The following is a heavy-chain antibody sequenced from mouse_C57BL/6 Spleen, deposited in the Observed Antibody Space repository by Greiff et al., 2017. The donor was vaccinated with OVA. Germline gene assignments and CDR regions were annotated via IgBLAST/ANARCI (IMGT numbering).Heavy chain of an antibody. J-gene: IGHJ1*03. V-gene: IGHV5-15*01. CDR3: ARRPITTVVASYWYFDV. D-gene: IGHD1-1*01. CDR2: ISNLAYSI. CDR1: GFTFSDYG. Sequence: EVKLVESGGGLVQPGGSLKLSCAASGFTFSDYGMAWGRQAPRKGPEWVAFISNLAYSIYYADTVTGRFTISRENAKNTLYLAMCRLRSDETAMYYCARRPITTVVASYWYFDVWGTGTSVTVSS.